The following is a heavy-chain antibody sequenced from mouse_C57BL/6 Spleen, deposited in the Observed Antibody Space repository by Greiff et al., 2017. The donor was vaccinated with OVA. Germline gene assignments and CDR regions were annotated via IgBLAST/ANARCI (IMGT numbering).Heavy chain of an antibody. J-gene: IGHJ2*01. Sequence: SGPELVKPGASVKIPCKASGYTFTDYNMDWVKQSHGKSLEWIGDINPNNGGTFYNQKFKGKATLTVDKSSSTAYMELRSLTSEDTAVYYCARSRWLPLLDYWGQGTTLTVSS. CDR2: INPNNGGT. CDR3: ARSRWLPLLDY. CDR1: GYTFTDYN. V-gene: IGHV1-18*01. D-gene: IGHD2-3*01.